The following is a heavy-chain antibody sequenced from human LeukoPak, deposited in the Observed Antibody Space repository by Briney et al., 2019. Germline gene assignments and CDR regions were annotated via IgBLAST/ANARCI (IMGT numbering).Heavy chain of an antibody. Sequence: GESLKISCKGSGYSFTSYWIGWVRQMPGKGLEWMGIIYPGDSDTRYSPSFQGQVTISADKSISTAYLQWSSLKASDTAMYYCAGRDYDILTGYYNRNYYFDYWGQGTLVTVSS. V-gene: IGHV5-51*01. CDR1: GYSFTSYW. CDR2: IYPGDSDT. D-gene: IGHD3-9*01. CDR3: AGRDYDILTGYYNRNYYFDY. J-gene: IGHJ4*02.